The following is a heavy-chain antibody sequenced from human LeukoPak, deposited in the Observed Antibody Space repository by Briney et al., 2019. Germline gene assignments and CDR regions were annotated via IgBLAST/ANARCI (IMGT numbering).Heavy chain of an antibody. Sequence: GASVKVSRKASGYTFTGYYMHWVRQAPGQGLEWMGWINPNSGGTNYAQKFQGRVTMTRDTSISTAYMELSRLRSDDTAVYYCARDPCSSTSCYSLDYWGQGTLVTVSS. J-gene: IGHJ4*02. D-gene: IGHD2-2*02. CDR2: INPNSGGT. CDR3: ARDPCSSTSCYSLDY. CDR1: GYTFTGYY. V-gene: IGHV1-2*02.